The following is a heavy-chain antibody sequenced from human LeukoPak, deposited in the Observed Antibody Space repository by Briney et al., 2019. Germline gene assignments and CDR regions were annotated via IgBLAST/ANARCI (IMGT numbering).Heavy chain of an antibody. J-gene: IGHJ4*02. CDR3: ARGLPPGYCSGGSCSTFDY. CDR1: GGSISSGGYY. V-gene: IGHV4-31*03. D-gene: IGHD2-15*01. CDR2: IYYSGST. Sequence: PSETLSLTCTVSGGSISSGGYYWSWIRQHPGKGLEWIGYIYYSGSTYYNPFLKSRVTISVDTSKNQFSLKLSSVTAADTAVYYCARGLPPGYCSGGSCSTFDYWGQGTLVTVSS.